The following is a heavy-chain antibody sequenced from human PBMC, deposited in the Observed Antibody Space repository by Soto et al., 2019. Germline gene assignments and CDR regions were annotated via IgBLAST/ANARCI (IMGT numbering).Heavy chain of an antibody. J-gene: IGHJ6*03. D-gene: IGHD3-10*01. CDR2: IYYDGST. CDR3: ARRITMVRGVIITYYMDV. CDR1: GGSISNHY. V-gene: IGHV4-59*08. Sequence: SETLSLTCSVSGGSISNHYWSWIRQPPGKGLGWIGYIYYDGSTNYNPSLKSRVAISVDTSKSQFSLKLSSVTAADTAVYYCARRITMVRGVIITYYMDVWGKGTTVTVSS.